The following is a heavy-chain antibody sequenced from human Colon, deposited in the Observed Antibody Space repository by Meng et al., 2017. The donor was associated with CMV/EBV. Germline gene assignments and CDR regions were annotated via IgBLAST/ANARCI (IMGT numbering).Heavy chain of an antibody. Sequence: SVKVSCKASGGTFNRHVISWVRQAPGQGLEWMGGIIPVLGTETYAQKFQGRVTITTDESTATAYMELSSLTSEDTAVYYCASGKELLRPDYWGQGTLVTVSS. V-gene: IGHV1-69*05. CDR1: GGTFNRHV. CDR3: ASGKELLRPDY. CDR2: IIPVLGTE. D-gene: IGHD2-15*01. J-gene: IGHJ4*02.